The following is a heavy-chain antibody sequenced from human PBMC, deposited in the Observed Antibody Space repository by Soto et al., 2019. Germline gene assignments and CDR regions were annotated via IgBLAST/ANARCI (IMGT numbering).Heavy chain of an antibody. V-gene: IGHV1-18*01. J-gene: IGHJ5*02. CDR2: ISPLKGKT. D-gene: IGHD6-25*01. Sequence: QVQLIQSAGEVKKPGASVKVSCKASGYTFTNYVIHWIRQAPGQGLEWMAWISPLKGKTNYAQKVQGRVTVTTDTSTNTVYMHLSGLRSDDTALYFCARSGEHPFDPWGQGSLVTV. CDR3: ARSGEHPFDP. CDR1: GYTFTNYV.